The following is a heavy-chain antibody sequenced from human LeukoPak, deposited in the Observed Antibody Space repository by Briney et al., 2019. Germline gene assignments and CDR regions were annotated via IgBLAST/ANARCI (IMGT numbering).Heavy chain of an antibody. CDR3: ARYPGRGVAALRDYYYYYMDV. Sequence: PGGSLRLSCAASGFTVSSNYMSWVRQAPGKGLEWVSSISSSSSYIYYADSVKGRFTISRDNAKNSLYLQMNSLRAEDTAVYYCARYPGRGVAALRDYYYYYMDVWGKGTTVTVSS. D-gene: IGHD6-19*01. V-gene: IGHV3-21*01. J-gene: IGHJ6*03. CDR1: GFTVSSNY. CDR2: ISSSSSYI.